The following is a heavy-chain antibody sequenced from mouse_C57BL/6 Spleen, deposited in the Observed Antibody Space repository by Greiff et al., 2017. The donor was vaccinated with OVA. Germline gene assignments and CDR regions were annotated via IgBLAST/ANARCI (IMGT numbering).Heavy chain of an antibody. D-gene: IGHD2-5*01. CDR1: GFTFTDYY. CDR2: IRNKANGYTT. J-gene: IGHJ3*01. Sequence: EVKLVESGGGLVQPGGSLSLSCAASGFTFTDYYMSWVRQPPGKALEWLGFIRNKANGYTTEYSASVKGRFTISRDNSQSILYLQMNALRAEDSATYYCARSYYSNPAGFAYWGQGTLVTVSA. V-gene: IGHV7-3*01. CDR3: ARSYYSNPAGFAY.